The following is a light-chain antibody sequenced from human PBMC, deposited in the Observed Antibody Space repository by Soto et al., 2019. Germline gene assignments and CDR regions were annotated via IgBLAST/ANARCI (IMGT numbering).Light chain of an antibody. CDR2: GAS. J-gene: IGKJ2*01. CDR1: QSVSSN. CDR3: QQDNNWPPYT. V-gene: IGKV3-15*01. Sequence: EIVMTQSPAPLSVSPGERATLSCRASQSVSSNLAWYQQKPGQAPRLLIYGASTRATGIPSRFSGSGSGTEFTLTISSLQSEDVAVYYCQQDNNWPPYTFGQGTKLEIK.